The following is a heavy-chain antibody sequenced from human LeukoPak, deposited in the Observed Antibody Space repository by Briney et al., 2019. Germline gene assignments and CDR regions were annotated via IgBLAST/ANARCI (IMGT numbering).Heavy chain of an antibody. Sequence: GGSLRLSCAASGFTFSSNYMSWVRQAPGKGLEWVSVIYSGGSTYYADSVKGRFTISRDNSKNTLYLQMNSLRAEDTAVYYCARDSPIAVAGNYWGQGTLVTVSS. CDR2: IYSGGST. V-gene: IGHV3-53*01. J-gene: IGHJ4*02. CDR1: GFTFSSNY. D-gene: IGHD6-19*01. CDR3: ARDSPIAVAGNY.